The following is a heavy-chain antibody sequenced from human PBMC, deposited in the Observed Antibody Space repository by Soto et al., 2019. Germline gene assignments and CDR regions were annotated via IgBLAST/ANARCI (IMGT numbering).Heavy chain of an antibody. J-gene: IGHJ5*02. V-gene: IGHV3-33*01. CDR1: GFTFSSYA. D-gene: IGHD4-17*01. CDR2: IWYDGTNK. Sequence: QVQLVESGGGVVQPGTSLRLSCAASGFTFSSYAMHWVRQAPGKGLEWVAVIWYDGTNKNYADSVKGRFTISRDNSKNTLYVQMNSLRVEDTAVYYCARGGMTTVTYNWFDPWGQGTLVTVSS. CDR3: ARGGMTTVTYNWFDP.